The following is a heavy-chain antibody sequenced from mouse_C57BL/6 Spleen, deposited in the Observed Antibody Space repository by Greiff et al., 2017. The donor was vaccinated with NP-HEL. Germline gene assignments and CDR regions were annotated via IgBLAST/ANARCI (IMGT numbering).Heavy chain of an antibody. V-gene: IGHV1-61*01. Sequence: QVQLQQPGAELVRPGSSVKLSCKASGYTFTSYWMDWVKQRPGQGLEWIGNIYPSDSETHYNQKFKDKATLTVDKSSSTAYMQLSSLTSEDSAVYYCARLGLRAGFDDWGQGTTLTVSS. J-gene: IGHJ2*01. D-gene: IGHD4-1*01. CDR1: GYTFTSYW. CDR2: IYPSDSET. CDR3: ARLGLRAGFDD.